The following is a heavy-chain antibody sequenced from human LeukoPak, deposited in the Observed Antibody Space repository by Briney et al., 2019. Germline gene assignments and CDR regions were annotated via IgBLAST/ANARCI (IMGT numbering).Heavy chain of an antibody. Sequence: GESLKISCKGSGYSFTSYWVGWVRQMPGKGLEWMGFVYPGDPDTRYSPSFQGQVTISADNSINTAYLQWSSLKASDTAIYYCARQAEMATIDYWGQGTLVTVSS. J-gene: IGHJ4*02. D-gene: IGHD5-24*01. CDR3: ARQAEMATIDY. CDR2: VYPGDPDT. V-gene: IGHV5-51*01. CDR1: GYSFTSYW.